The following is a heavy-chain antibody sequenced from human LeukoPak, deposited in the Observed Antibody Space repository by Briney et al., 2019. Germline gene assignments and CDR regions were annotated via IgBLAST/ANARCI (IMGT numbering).Heavy chain of an antibody. V-gene: IGHV3-30*02. D-gene: IGHD5-24*01. CDR2: IRFDGTNK. CDR3: AKVEMSTSPGGIDY. CDR1: GFTFSNFG. J-gene: IGHJ4*02. Sequence: QAGGSLRLSCAASGFTFSNFGMHWVRQAPGEGLEWVTFIRFDGTNKYYADSVKGRFTISRDNSKNTLYLQMNSLRVEDTAMYYCAKVEMSTSPGGIDYWGQGTLVTVSS.